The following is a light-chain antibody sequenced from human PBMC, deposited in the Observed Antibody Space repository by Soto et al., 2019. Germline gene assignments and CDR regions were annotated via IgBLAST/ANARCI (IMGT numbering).Light chain of an antibody. CDR1: QGTSSY. CDR2: AAS. Sequence: DIQLTQSPSFMSASVGDRVTITCRASQGTSSYLAWYQQKPGKAPKLLIYAASSLQSGVPSRFSGTGSGTDFTLTISSLQPEDFATYYCQQTNSFPLTFGGGTRLEIK. V-gene: IGKV1-12*01. CDR3: QQTNSFPLT. J-gene: IGKJ5*01.